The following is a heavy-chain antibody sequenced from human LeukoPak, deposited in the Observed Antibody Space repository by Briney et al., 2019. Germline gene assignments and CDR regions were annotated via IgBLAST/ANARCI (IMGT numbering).Heavy chain of an antibody. CDR2: ISYDGSNK. J-gene: IGHJ4*02. Sequence: GRSLRLSCAASGFTFSSYAMHWVRQAPGKGLEWVAVISYDGSNKYYADSVKGRFTISRDNSKNTLYLQMNSLRAEDTAVYYCARQKDYDILTGYSDGGGFDYWGQGTLVTVSS. CDR3: ARQKDYDILTGYSDGGGFDY. CDR1: GFTFSSYA. D-gene: IGHD3-9*01. V-gene: IGHV3-30*04.